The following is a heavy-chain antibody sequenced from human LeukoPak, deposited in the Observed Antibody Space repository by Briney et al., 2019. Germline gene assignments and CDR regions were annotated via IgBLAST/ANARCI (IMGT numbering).Heavy chain of an antibody. CDR1: GGTFSSYA. V-gene: IGHV1-69*13. CDR3: AKKRDSSGYYYFDY. Sequence: SVKVSCKASGGTFSSYAINWVRQAPAQGLEWMGGIIRISATANYAQKFQGRVTITADESTSTAYMELSSLRSEDTAVYYCAKKRDSSGYYYFDYWGQGTLVTVSS. J-gene: IGHJ4*02. CDR2: IIRISATA. D-gene: IGHD3-22*01.